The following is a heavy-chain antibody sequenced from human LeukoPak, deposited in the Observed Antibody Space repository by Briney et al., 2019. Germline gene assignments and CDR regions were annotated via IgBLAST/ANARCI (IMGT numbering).Heavy chain of an antibody. D-gene: IGHD6-6*01. Sequence: GGSLRLSCAASGFTFSNAWMNWVRQAPGKGLEWVGRIERKTDGGTTDYAAPVKGRFTISRDDSRNTLYLQMNSLKPEDTAVYYCARSVAKYRNSATEYWGQGTLVIVSS. J-gene: IGHJ4*02. CDR3: ARSVAKYRNSATEY. V-gene: IGHV3-15*04. CDR2: IERKTDGGTT. CDR1: GFTFSNAW.